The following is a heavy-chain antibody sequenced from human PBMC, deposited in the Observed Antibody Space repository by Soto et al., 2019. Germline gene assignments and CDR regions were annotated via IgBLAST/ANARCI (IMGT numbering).Heavy chain of an antibody. V-gene: IGHV1-18*01. Sequence: ASVKVSCKASGYTFTSYGISWVRQAPGQGLEWMGWISAYNGNTNYAQKLQGRVTMTTDTSTSTAYMELRSLRSDDTAVYYCAREGNDYGDYSYYYYGMDVGGKGTTVTVPS. J-gene: IGHJ6*04. D-gene: IGHD4-17*01. CDR3: AREGNDYGDYSYYYYGMDV. CDR2: ISAYNGNT. CDR1: GYTFTSYG.